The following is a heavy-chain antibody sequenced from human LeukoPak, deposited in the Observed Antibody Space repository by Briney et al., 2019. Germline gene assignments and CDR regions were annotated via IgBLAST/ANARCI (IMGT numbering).Heavy chain of an antibody. Sequence: ASVKVSCKASGYTFTSYDINWVRQATGQGLEWMGWMNPNSGNTGYAQKFQGRVTMTRNTSISTAYMELSSLRSEDTAVYYCARAPAPAKLGGPTPRPYYFDYWGQGTLVTVSS. J-gene: IGHJ4*02. D-gene: IGHD3-16*01. CDR3: ARAPAPAKLGGPTPRPYYFDY. V-gene: IGHV1-8*01. CDR1: GYTFTSYD. CDR2: MNPNSGNT.